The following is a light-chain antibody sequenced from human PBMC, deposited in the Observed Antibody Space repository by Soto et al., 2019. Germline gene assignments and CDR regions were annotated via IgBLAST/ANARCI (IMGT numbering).Light chain of an antibody. CDR3: QQYNNWPPRYT. CDR2: GAS. J-gene: IGKJ2*01. CDR1: QSVSSN. V-gene: IGKV3-15*01. Sequence: EIVMTQSPATLSVSPGERATLSCRASQSVSSNFAWYQQKPGQAPRLLIYGASTRATGIPARFSGSGSGTEFTRTISSLQSEDFAVYYCQQYNNWPPRYTFGQGTELEIK.